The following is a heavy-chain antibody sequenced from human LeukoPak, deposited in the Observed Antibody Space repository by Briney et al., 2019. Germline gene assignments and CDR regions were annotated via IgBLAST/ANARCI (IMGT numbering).Heavy chain of an antibody. J-gene: IGHJ3*02. V-gene: IGHV4-59*12. D-gene: IGHD6-13*01. CDR2: IYYSGST. CDR3: AREESSGYSSSWYEGAFDI. CDR1: GGSISSYY. Sequence: SETLSLTCTVSGGSISSYYWSWIRQPPGKGLEWIGYIYYSGSTNYNPSLKSRVTISVDTSKNQFSLKLSSVTAADTAVYYCAREESSGYSSSWYEGAFDIWGQGTMVTVSS.